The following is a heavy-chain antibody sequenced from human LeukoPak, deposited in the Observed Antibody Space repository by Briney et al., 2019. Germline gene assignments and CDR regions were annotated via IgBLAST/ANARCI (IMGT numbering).Heavy chain of an antibody. CDR3: ARGPVVPAAISYYRGMDV. CDR2: INHSGST. V-gene: IGHV4-34*01. Sequence: SETLSLTCAVYGGSFSGYYGSWIRQPPGKGLEWIGEINHSGSTNYNPSLKSRVTISVDTSKNQFSLKLSSVTAADTAVYYCARGPVVPAAISYYRGMDVWGQGTTVTVSS. CDR1: GGSFSGYY. D-gene: IGHD2-2*01. J-gene: IGHJ6*02.